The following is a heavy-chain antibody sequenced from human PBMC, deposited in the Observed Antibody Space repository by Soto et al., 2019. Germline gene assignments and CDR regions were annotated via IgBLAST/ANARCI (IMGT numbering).Heavy chain of an antibody. CDR2: IIPIFGTA. CDR1: GGTFSSYA. V-gene: IGHV1-69*13. D-gene: IGHD4-17*01. J-gene: IGHJ5*02. Sequence: SVKVSCKASGGTFSSYAISWVRQAPGQGLEWMGGIIPIFGTANYAQKFQGGVTITADESTSTAYMELSSLRSEDTAVYYCARDTTVTTGTLGPRFDTWGQGTLVTVSS. CDR3: ARDTTVTTGTLGPRFDT.